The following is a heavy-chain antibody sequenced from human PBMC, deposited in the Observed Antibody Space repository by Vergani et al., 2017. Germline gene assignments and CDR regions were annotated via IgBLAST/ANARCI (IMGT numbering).Heavy chain of an antibody. D-gene: IGHD5-18*01. CDR3: SRGRGYSFGYTDD. CDR2: IRNKAYGGTT. Sequence: EVQLVESGGGLVPPGRSLRLSCAASGFSFGDYVMTWVRQAPGKGLGLVAIIRNKAYGGTTEYAASVKGRFTISRDDSKRLAYLQLSGLKTEDTAVYYCSRGRGYSFGYTDDWGQGTLVTVSS. CDR1: GFSFGDYV. J-gene: IGHJ4*02. V-gene: IGHV3-49*04.